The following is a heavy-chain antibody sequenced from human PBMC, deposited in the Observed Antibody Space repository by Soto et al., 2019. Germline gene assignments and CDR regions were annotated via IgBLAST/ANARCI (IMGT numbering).Heavy chain of an antibody. CDR3: XXXXXXXXXXXXXXXXMDV. V-gene: IGHV1-3*04. CDR2: XNTSNGNT. J-gene: IGHJ6*02. Sequence: QVQLVQSGAEVKKPGASLKVSCKASGYTFTTYAIHWVRPAPGQRLEWXGWXNTSNGNTEYSQTLQGRVTITRDTSXXXXXXXXXXXXXXXXXXXXXXXXXXXXXXXXXXXXXMDVWGQGTTVTVAS. CDR1: GYTFTTYA.